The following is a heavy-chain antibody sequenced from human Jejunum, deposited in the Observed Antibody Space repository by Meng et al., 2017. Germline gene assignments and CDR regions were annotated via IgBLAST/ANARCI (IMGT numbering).Heavy chain of an antibody. Sequence: QVALQQWGRGLLQPSETLSLTCAVYGGSSSGFYLSWIRQPPGKGLEWIGEIHPSGSTDYNPSLKSRLTISLDTSKNQFSLSLNSATAADTGIYYCTRGTDRAKSGDYWGQGTLVTVSS. CDR2: IHPSGST. V-gene: IGHV4-34*01. D-gene: IGHD1-14*01. J-gene: IGHJ4*02. CDR1: GGSSSGFY. CDR3: TRGTDRAKSGDY.